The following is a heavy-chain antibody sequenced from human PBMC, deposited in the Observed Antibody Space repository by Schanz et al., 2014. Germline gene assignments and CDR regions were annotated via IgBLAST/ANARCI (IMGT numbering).Heavy chain of an antibody. J-gene: IGHJ4*02. CDR3: ARGRTFDY. V-gene: IGHV1-8*01. CDR2: MNPNSGNP. CDR1: GYTFTSYD. Sequence: QVQLVQSGDKVKKPGASVKVSCKTSGYTFTSYDINWVRQAPGQGLEWLGWMNPNSGNPGFAQKFRGRVTMTRNTSMSTAYIELHILTSEDTAVYYCARGRTFDYWGQGTLVTVSS.